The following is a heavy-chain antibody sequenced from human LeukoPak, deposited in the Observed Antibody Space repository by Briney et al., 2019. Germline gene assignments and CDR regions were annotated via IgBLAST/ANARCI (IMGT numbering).Heavy chain of an antibody. CDR1: GYTLTSYG. V-gene: IGHV1-18*01. CDR3: ARAVYPYDILTGSSY. Sequence: GASVKVSCKASGYTLTSYGISWVRQAPGQGLEWMGWISAYNGNTNYAQKLQGRVTMTTDTSTSTAYMELRSLRSDDTAVYYCARAVYPYDILTGSSYWGQGTLVTVSS. J-gene: IGHJ4*02. CDR2: ISAYNGNT. D-gene: IGHD3-9*01.